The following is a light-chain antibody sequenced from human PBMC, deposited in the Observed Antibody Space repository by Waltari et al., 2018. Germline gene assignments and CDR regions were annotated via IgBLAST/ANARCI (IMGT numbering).Light chain of an antibody. V-gene: IGKV1-5*03. J-gene: IGKJ4*01. CDR2: KAS. CDR3: QQYNSYSLLT. CDR1: QSISNW. Sequence: DIQMTQSPSTLSASVGDRVTITCRASQSISNWLAWYQQKPGKAPKLLIYKASTLEGGVPSRFSGSGSGTEFTLTISSLQPDDFATYYCQQYNSYSLLTFGGGTKVEIK.